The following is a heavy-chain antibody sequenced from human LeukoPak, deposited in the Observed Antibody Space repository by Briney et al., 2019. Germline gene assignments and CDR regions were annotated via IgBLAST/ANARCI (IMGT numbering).Heavy chain of an antibody. Sequence: ASVKVSCKASGYTFTSYGISWVRQAPGQGLEWMGWISAYNGNTNYAQKLQGRVTMTTDTSTSTAYMELRSLRSDDTAVYYCARDVLAHRRMITMVRGVSPPGYWGQGTLVTVFS. CDR3: ARDVLAHRRMITMVRGVSPPGY. CDR2: ISAYNGNT. V-gene: IGHV1-18*01. CDR1: GYTFTSYG. D-gene: IGHD3-10*01. J-gene: IGHJ4*02.